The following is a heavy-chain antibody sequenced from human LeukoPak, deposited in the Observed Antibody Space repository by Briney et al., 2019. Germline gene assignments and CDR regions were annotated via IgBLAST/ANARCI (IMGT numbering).Heavy chain of an antibody. V-gene: IGHV3-48*04. D-gene: IGHD6-19*01. CDR3: AKGIQQWLTTFDY. CDR2: ISSSGSTI. Sequence: PGGSLRLSCAASGFTFSSYSMNWVRQAPGKGLEWVSYISSSGSTIYYADSVKGRFTISRDNAKNTLYLQMNSLRAEDTAVYYCAKGIQQWLTTFDYWGQGTLVTVSS. J-gene: IGHJ4*02. CDR1: GFTFSSYS.